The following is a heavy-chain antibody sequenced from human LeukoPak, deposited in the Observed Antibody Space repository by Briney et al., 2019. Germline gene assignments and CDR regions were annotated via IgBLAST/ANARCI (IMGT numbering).Heavy chain of an antibody. CDR2: VNHSGST. J-gene: IGHJ4*02. CDR1: GGSFSGYY. Sequence: SETLSLTCAVYGGSFSGYYWSWIRQPPGKGLEWIGEVNHSGSTNCNPSLKSRVTMSVDTSKNQFSLKLSSVTAADTAVYYCARDRWFGENAGIDYWGQGTLVTVSS. V-gene: IGHV4-34*01. D-gene: IGHD3-10*01. CDR3: ARDRWFGENAGIDY.